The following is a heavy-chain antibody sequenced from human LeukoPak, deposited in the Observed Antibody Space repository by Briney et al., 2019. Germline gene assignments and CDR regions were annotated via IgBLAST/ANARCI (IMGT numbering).Heavy chain of an antibody. CDR2: IYYSGST. J-gene: IGHJ4*02. Sequence: PSETLSLTCIVSGGSISSSSSYWGWIRQPPGKGLEWIGSIYYSGSTYYNPSLKSRVTISVDTSKNQFSLKLSSVTAADTAVYYCARVPPGGSGSYFLDYWGQGTLVTVSS. CDR1: GGSISSSSSY. D-gene: IGHD3-10*01. V-gene: IGHV4-39*07. CDR3: ARVPPGGSGSYFLDY.